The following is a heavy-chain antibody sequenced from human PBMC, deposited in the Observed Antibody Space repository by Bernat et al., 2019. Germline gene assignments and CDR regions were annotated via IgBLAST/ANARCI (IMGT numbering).Heavy chain of an antibody. Sequence: EVQLVESGGGLVQPGGSLTLSCAASGFTFTTYSMNWVRQAPGKGLEWVSFISSSTTYIYYAYSVKGRFTISRDNAKNSLYLQMNSLRADDTAVYYCARDQYGDYTYDYWGQGTLVTVSS. CDR2: ISSSTTYI. V-gene: IGHV3-21*01. D-gene: IGHD3-3*01. CDR1: GFTFTTYS. CDR3: ARDQYGDYTYDY. J-gene: IGHJ4*02.